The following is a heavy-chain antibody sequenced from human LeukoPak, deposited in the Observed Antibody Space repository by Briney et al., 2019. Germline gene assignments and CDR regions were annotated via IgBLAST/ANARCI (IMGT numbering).Heavy chain of an antibody. CDR1: GGSIRSSSYY. J-gene: IGHJ4*02. Sequence: SETLSLTCTVSGGSIRSSSYYWGWIRQPPGKGLEWIGSIYYSGSTYYNPSLKGRVTISVDTSKNQFSLKLSSVTAADTAVYYCAREYGDYLSYFDYWGQGTLVTVSS. D-gene: IGHD4-17*01. V-gene: IGHV4-39*07. CDR3: AREYGDYLSYFDY. CDR2: IYYSGST.